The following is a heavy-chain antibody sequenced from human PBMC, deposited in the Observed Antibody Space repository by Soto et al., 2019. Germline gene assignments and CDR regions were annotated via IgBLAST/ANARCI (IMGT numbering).Heavy chain of an antibody. CDR3: ARGSWSGYYTGNYGMDV. CDR2: IYYSGST. V-gene: IGHV4-31*03. CDR1: GGSISSGGYY. Sequence: QVQLQESGPGLVKPSQTLSLTCTVSGGSISSGGYYWSWIRQHPGKGLEWIGYIYYSGSTYYNPSLKSRVTISVDTSKNQFSLKLSSVTAADTAVYYCARGSWSGYYTGNYGMDVWGQGTTVTVSS. D-gene: IGHD3-3*01. J-gene: IGHJ6*02.